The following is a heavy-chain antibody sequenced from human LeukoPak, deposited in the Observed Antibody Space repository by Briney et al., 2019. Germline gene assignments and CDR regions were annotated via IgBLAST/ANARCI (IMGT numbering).Heavy chain of an antibody. CDR1: GFTISNYA. V-gene: IGHV3-23*01. CDR2: ISTAGATT. J-gene: IGHJ6*02. Sequence: GTLSLSCAASGFTISNYALNWVRQAQGKESEGFSIISTAGATTSYADSVKGWFTISRDNSSNMVCLQMNILRAEDTAVYYCVKDQSVGDCSTNSCYRRIRAYCGMDVWGQGTTVTVSS. D-gene: IGHD2-2*01. CDR3: VKDQSVGDCSTNSCYRRIRAYCGMDV.